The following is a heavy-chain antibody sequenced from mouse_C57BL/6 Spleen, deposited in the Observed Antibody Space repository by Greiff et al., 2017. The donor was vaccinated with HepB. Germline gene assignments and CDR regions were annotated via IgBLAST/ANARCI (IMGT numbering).Heavy chain of an antibody. V-gene: IGHV1-80*01. Sequence: QVQLKQSGAELVKPGASVKISCKASGYAFSSYWMNWVKQRPGKGLEWIGQIYPGDGDTNYNGKFKGKATLTADKSSSTAYMQLSSLTSEDSAVYFCARRDGYGWYFDVWGTGTTVTVSS. J-gene: IGHJ1*03. CDR3: ARRDGYGWYFDV. CDR1: GYAFSSYW. D-gene: IGHD2-2*01. CDR2: IYPGDGDT.